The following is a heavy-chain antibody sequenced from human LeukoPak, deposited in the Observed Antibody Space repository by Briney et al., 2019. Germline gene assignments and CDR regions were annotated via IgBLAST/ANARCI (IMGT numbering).Heavy chain of an antibody. D-gene: IGHD3-16*01. J-gene: IGHJ4*02. CDR3: VKDISPGYANSWSDS. CDR1: GFSFDDYA. V-gene: IGHV3-9*01. CDR2: ISWNSGGI. Sequence: GRSLRLSCAASGFSFDDYAMHWVRQAPGKGLEWVSGISWNSGGIGYGDSVRGRFTISRDNAKNSLYLQMDSLRAEDSALYYCVKDISPGYANSWSDSWGQGTLVTVSS.